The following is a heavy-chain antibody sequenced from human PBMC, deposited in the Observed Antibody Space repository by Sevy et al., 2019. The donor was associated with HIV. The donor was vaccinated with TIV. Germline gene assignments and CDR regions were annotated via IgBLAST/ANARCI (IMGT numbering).Heavy chain of an antibody. V-gene: IGHV1-8*02. D-gene: IGHD6-13*01. CDR3: ARADLDSSTFFYYYGMYV. J-gene: IGHJ6*02. Sequence: ASVKVSCKASGYTFSGYDINWVRQATGQGLEWMGWMNPDSGRRGYAPKFQGRVTMTTNTSIDTAYMELRRLRSEDSAVYYCARADLDSSTFFYYYGMYVWGQGTTVTVSS. CDR1: GYTFSGYD. CDR2: MNPDSGRR.